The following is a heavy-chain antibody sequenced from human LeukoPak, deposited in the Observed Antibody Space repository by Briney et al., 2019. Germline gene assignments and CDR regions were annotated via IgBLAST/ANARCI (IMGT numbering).Heavy chain of an antibody. V-gene: IGHV1-69*13. CDR1: GSTLSSDS. Sequence: ASVKVSCKASGSTLSSDSIRWMRQAPGLGLEWMGSFIPIFGTTNFAQKFRGRVTITADESTDTAYMELSSLKSDDTAMYYCARHQEAAAASGYFDYWGQGTLLTVSS. J-gene: IGHJ4*02. D-gene: IGHD6-13*01. CDR3: ARHQEAAAASGYFDY. CDR2: FIPIFGTT.